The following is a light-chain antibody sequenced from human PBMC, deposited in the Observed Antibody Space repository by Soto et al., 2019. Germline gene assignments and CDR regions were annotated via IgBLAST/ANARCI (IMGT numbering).Light chain of an antibody. CDR1: QSVSSNH. Sequence: ESVLTQSPGTLSLSPVERATLSCRSSQSVSSNHLAWYQQKRGQPPRLLIYGASSRATGTPGRFSGSGSGTDFTLTISRLEPEDFAVYYCQQYGSSPITFGQGTRLEIK. CDR2: GAS. V-gene: IGKV3-20*01. J-gene: IGKJ5*01. CDR3: QQYGSSPIT.